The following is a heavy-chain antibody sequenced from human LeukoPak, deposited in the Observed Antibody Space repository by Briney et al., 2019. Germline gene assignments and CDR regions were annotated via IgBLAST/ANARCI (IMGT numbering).Heavy chain of an antibody. Sequence: ASVKVSCKASGYTFTGYYMHWVRQAPGQGLEWMGWINPNSGGTNYAQKFQGRVTMTRDTSISTAYMELSRLRSDDTAVYYCARGGRWYSSSWYVRWFDPWGQGTLVTVSS. CDR2: INPNSGGT. D-gene: IGHD6-13*01. CDR3: ARGGRWYSSSWYVRWFDP. V-gene: IGHV1-2*02. CDR1: GYTFTGYY. J-gene: IGHJ5*02.